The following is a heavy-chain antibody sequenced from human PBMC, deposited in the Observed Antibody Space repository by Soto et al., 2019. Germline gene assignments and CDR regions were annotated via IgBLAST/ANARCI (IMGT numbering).Heavy chain of an antibody. CDR3: ARDQESITDRILQY. CDR1: GDTFASFG. D-gene: IGHD3-10*01. Sequence: GASVKVSCKASGDTFASFGFSWVRQAPRQGLEWLGWISAYNGNTHYAQKVRDRVTLTTDTSTNTAYMELRSLTSDDTAVYYCARDQESITDRILQYWGQGTRVTVSS. J-gene: IGHJ4*02. V-gene: IGHV1-18*01. CDR2: ISAYNGNT.